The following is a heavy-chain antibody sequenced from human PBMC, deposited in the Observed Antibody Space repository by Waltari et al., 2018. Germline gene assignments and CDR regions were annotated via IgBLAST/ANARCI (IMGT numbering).Heavy chain of an antibody. V-gene: IGHV1-24*01. Sequence: QVQLVQSGAEVKKPGASVKVSCKVSGYTLTELSMHWVRQAPGKGLEWMGGFDPEDGDTNYAQKCQGRVTMTEDTSTDTAYMELSSLRSEDTAVYYCAKALGYCSGGSCSDYWGQGTLVTVSS. D-gene: IGHD2-15*01. CDR1: GYTLTELS. CDR3: AKALGYCSGGSCSDY. J-gene: IGHJ4*02. CDR2: FDPEDGDT.